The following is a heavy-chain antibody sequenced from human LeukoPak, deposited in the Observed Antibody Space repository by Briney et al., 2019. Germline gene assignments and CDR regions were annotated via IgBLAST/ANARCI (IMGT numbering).Heavy chain of an antibody. CDR1: GFTFSSYS. CDR3: ARLGPASSGWPESFDY. V-gene: IGHV3-48*01. Sequence: GGSLRLSCAVSGFTFSSYSMNWVRQAPGKGPGWVSYISSSSNTIYYADSVKGRFTISRDNARNPLYLQMNSLRAEDTAVYYCARLGPASSGWPESFDYWGQGTLVTVSS. CDR2: ISSSSNTI. D-gene: IGHD6-19*01. J-gene: IGHJ4*02.